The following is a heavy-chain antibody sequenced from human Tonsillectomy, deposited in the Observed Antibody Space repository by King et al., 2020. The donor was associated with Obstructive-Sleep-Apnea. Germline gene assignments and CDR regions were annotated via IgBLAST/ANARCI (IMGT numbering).Heavy chain of an antibody. V-gene: IGHV5-51*01. CDR2: IYPGDSDT. Sequence: VQLVASGSDVKKPGESLKISCPGSGYRFSIYWIAWVRQVPGKGLEWMGAIYPGDSDTRYGPSFQGQVIISADESRSTAYLQWGSLKASDTAIYYCARRHSGNSYYFDSWGQGTLVTVSS. CDR1: GYRFSIYW. CDR3: ARRHSGNSYYFDS. J-gene: IGHJ4*02. D-gene: IGHD4-23*01.